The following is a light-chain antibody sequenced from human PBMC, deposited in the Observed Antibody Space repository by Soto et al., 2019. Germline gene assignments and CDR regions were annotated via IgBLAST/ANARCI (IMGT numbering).Light chain of an antibody. Sequence: EIVMTQSPATLSLSPGERATLSCRASPSINSKLAWYQHKPGQAPRLLIGGASGRATGVPARFSGVGSGTDFTLPFSSLQSEYFAVYFCEHYNHWPSLTCGHGTKVDIK. CDR3: EHYNHWPSLT. CDR1: PSINSK. V-gene: IGKV3-15*01. J-gene: IGKJ1*01. CDR2: GAS.